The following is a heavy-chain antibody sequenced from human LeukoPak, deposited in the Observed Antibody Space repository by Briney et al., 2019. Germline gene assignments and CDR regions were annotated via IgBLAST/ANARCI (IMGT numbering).Heavy chain of an antibody. J-gene: IGHJ3*02. Sequence: PGGSLRLSCAASGLTFSSYEMNWVRQAPGKXXEWVSYISSSGSSIYYADSVTGRFNISRDNAKKSLYLQMHSLRAEDTAVYYCARDSHKFDSSGYYPDAFGIWGQGTMVTVSS. CDR2: ISSSGSSI. CDR1: GLTFSSYE. V-gene: IGHV3-48*03. D-gene: IGHD3-22*01. CDR3: ARDSHKFDSSGYYPDAFGI.